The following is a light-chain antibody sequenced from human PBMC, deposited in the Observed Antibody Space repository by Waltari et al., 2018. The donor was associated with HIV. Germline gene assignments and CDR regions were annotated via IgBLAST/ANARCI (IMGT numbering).Light chain of an antibody. Sequence: QSVLTQPPSVSGAPGQRVTISCTGGSSNIGAGSDVHWYQQLPGTAPKLLIHDNLNRPSGVPDRCSGSRTGTSASLDITGLQAEDEADYYCQSYDTRLSAWVFGGGTKLTVL. V-gene: IGLV1-40*01. CDR1: SSNIGAGSD. CDR2: DNL. CDR3: QSYDTRLSAWV. J-gene: IGLJ3*02.